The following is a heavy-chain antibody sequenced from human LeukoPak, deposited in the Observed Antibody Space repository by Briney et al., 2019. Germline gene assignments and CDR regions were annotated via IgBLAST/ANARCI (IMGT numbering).Heavy chain of an antibody. CDR2: IIPIFGTA. V-gene: IGHV1-69*13. CDR1: GGTFSSYA. J-gene: IGHJ4*02. CDR3: ARAAGGVGATIN. D-gene: IGHD1-26*01. Sequence: SVKVSCKASGGTFSSYAISWVRQAPGQGLEWMGGIIPIFGTANYAQKFQGRVTITADESTSTAYMELSSLRSEDTAVYYCARAAGGVGATINWGQGTLVTVSS.